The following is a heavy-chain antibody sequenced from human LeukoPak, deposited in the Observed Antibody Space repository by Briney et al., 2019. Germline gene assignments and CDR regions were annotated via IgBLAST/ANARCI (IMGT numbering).Heavy chain of an antibody. J-gene: IGHJ4*02. CDR3: AKTYYDSSGYYLFDY. V-gene: IGHV5-51*01. Sequence: GESLKISCKGSGYSFTSYWIGWVRQMPGKGLGWMGIIYPGDSDTRYSPSFQGQVTISADKSISTAYLQWSSLKASDTAMYYCAKTYYDSSGYYLFDYWGQGTLVTVSS. CDR2: IYPGDSDT. CDR1: GYSFTSYW. D-gene: IGHD3-22*01.